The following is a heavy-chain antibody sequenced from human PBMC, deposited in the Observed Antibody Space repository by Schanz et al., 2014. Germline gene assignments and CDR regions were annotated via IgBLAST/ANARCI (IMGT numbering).Heavy chain of an antibody. J-gene: IGHJ3*02. CDR2: ISAYNGNT. CDR3: ARGTMPGTFDI. Sequence: VQLEQSGAEVKKPGSSVKVSCKASGGTFSSFGINWVRQAPGQGLEWMGRISAYNGNTNYAQKLQGRVTMTTDTSTSTAYMELSSLRYEDTALYYCARGTMPGTFDIWGQGTMVTVSS. CDR1: GGTFSSFG. D-gene: IGHD2-2*01. V-gene: IGHV1-18*01.